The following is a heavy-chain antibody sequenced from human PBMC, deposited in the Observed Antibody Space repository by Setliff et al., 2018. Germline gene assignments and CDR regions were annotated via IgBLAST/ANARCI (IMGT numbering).Heavy chain of an antibody. CDR1: GYSFTRYY. D-gene: IGHD1-26*01. Sequence: ASVKVSCKASGYSFTRYYMYWVRQAPGQGLEWMGIINIGGGSTTYAQKFQGRVTMTRDTSTSTIYMELASLISEDTAVYYCARDVTGSHSGRLDSWGQGTLVTVSS. J-gene: IGHJ4*02. V-gene: IGHV1-46*01. CDR3: ARDVTGSHSGRLDS. CDR2: INIGGGST.